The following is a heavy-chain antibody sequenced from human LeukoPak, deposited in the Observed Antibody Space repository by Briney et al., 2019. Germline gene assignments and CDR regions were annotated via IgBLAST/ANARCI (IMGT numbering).Heavy chain of an antibody. D-gene: IGHD4-17*01. CDR2: ISYDGSNK. CDR1: GFTFSSYG. CDR3: AKLSNYGDYSFDY. V-gene: IGHV3-30*18. Sequence: GGSLRLSCAASGFTFSSYGIHWVRQAPGKGLEWVAVISYDGSNKYYADSVKGRFTISRDNSKNMLYLQMNSLRAEDTAVYYCAKLSNYGDYSFDYWGQGTLVTVSS. J-gene: IGHJ4*02.